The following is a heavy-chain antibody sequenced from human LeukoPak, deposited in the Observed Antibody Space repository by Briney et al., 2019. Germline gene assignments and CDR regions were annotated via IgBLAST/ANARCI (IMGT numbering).Heavy chain of an antibody. CDR1: GGSISSSSYY. J-gene: IGHJ4*02. CDR3: ARARYHPNVDTAMVYSFDY. D-gene: IGHD5-18*01. CDR2: IYYSGST. V-gene: IGHV4-39*01. Sequence: SETLSLTCTVSGGSISSSSYYWGWIRQPPGKGLEWIGSIYYSGSTYYNPSLKSRVTISVDTSKNQFSLKLSSVTAADTAVYYCARARYHPNVDTAMVYSFDYWGQGTLVTVSS.